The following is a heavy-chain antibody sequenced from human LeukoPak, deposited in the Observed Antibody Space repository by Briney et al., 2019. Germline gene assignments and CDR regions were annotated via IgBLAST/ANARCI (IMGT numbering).Heavy chain of an antibody. Sequence: ASVKVSCKACGYTFTDYFIHWVRQAPGQGLEWMGWIDPNSGGTNFSQKFQDRVTVTRDTSISTDYMEVTRLTSDDTAVYYCARDFGYHHFSSGPHFWGQGALVTVSS. D-gene: IGHD3-3*01. CDR1: GYTFTDYF. CDR2: IDPNSGGT. CDR3: ARDFGYHHFSSGPHF. V-gene: IGHV1-2*02. J-gene: IGHJ4*02.